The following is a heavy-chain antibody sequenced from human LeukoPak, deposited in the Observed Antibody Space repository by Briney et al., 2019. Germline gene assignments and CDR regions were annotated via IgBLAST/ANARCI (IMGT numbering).Heavy chain of an antibody. J-gene: IGHJ6*02. Sequence: GGSLRLSCAASGFTFSDYYMNWIRQAPGKGLEWVANIKQDGSEKYYVDSVKGRFTISRDNAKNSLYLQMNSLRAEDTAVYYCARVLGYYDSSGYYFTGMDVWGQGTTVTVSS. CDR3: ARVLGYYDSSGYYFTGMDV. V-gene: IGHV3-7*01. D-gene: IGHD3-22*01. CDR1: GFTFSDYY. CDR2: IKQDGSEK.